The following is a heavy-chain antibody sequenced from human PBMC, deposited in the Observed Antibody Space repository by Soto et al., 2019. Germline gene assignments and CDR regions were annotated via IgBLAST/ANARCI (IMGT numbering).Heavy chain of an antibody. CDR3: ARDLGTRGAFDI. J-gene: IGHJ3*02. CDR2: ISSSSSYI. Sequence: PGGSLRLSCAASGFTFSSYSMNWVRQAPGKGLEWVSSISSSSSYIYYADSVKGRFTISRDNAKNSLYLQMNSLGAEDTAVYYCARDLGTRGAFDIWGQGTMVTVSS. D-gene: IGHD1-26*01. CDR1: GFTFSSYS. V-gene: IGHV3-21*01.